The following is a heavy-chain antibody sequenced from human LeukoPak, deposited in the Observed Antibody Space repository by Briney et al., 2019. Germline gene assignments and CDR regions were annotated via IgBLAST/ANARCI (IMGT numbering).Heavy chain of an antibody. Sequence: GGSLRLSCAASGFTFNTYEMTWVRQAPGKGLEWVSYISSSGSTIYYADSVKGRFTISRDNAKNSLYLQMNSLRAEDTAVYYCARGSVSAFDIWGQGTMVTVSS. V-gene: IGHV3-48*03. CDR2: ISSSGSTI. D-gene: IGHD3-16*01. CDR1: GFTFNTYE. J-gene: IGHJ3*02. CDR3: ARGSVSAFDI.